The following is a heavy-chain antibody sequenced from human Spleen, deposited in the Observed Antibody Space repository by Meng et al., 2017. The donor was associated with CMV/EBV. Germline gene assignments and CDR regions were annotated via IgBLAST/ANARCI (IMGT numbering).Heavy chain of an antibody. J-gene: IGHJ4*02. CDR2: ISWNSGSI. CDR1: GFTFDDYA. V-gene: IGHV3-9*01. D-gene: IGHD2-2*01. CDR3: ARDAVVPAATYSFDY. Sequence: SLKISCAASGFTFDDYAMHWVRQAPGKGLEWVSGISWNSGSIGYADSVKGRFTISRDNSKNTLYLQMNSLRAEDTAVYYCARDAVVPAATYSFDYWGQGTLVTVSS.